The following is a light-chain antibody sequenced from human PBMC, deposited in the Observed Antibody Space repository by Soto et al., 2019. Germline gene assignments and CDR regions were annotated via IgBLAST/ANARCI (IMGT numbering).Light chain of an antibody. J-gene: IGLJ3*02. CDR1: GSNIGSNT. V-gene: IGLV1-44*01. CDR3: ATWDDSLNAWV. Sequence: QSVLTQPPSASATPGQSVTISCSGSGSNIGSNTVNWYQQLPGAAPKLLMYRNNQRPSGVPDRVSGSRSGTSASLAISGLQSDDEADYYCATWDDSLNAWVFGGGTKLTVL. CDR2: RNN.